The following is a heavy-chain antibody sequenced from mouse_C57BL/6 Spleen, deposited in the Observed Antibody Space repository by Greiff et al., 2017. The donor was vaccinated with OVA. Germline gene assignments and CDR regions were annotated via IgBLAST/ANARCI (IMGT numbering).Heavy chain of an antibody. D-gene: IGHD3-2*02. Sequence: EVKLLESGAELVRPGASVKLSCTASGFNIKDDYMHWVKQRPEQGLEWIGWIDPENGDTEYASKFQGKATITADTSSNTAYLQLSSLTSEDTAVYYCTLTQGLYWGQGTTLTVSS. J-gene: IGHJ2*01. CDR2: IDPENGDT. V-gene: IGHV14-4*01. CDR1: GFNIKDDY. CDR3: TLTQGLY.